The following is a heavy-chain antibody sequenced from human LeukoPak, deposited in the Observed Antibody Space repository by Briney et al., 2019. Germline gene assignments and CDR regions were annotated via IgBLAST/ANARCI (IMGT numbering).Heavy chain of an antibody. Sequence: AETLSLTCAFWGGSFSGYYGSWIRQPPGKGLEWIGEINHSGSTNYNPSLRSRVTISVDTSKNQLSLKMSSVPAAHTAVYYCARARYSYGYVFDSWGQGNLVTVSS. CDR3: ARARYSYGYVFDS. CDR2: INHSGST. J-gene: IGHJ4*02. CDR1: GGSFSGYY. V-gene: IGHV4-34*01. D-gene: IGHD5-18*01.